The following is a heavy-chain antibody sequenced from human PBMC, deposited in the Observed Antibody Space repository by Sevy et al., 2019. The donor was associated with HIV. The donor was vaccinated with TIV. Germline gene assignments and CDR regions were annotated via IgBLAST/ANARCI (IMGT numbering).Heavy chain of an antibody. CDR2: INGDGSST. CDR1: GLTFSSYW. J-gene: IGHJ6*02. Sequence: GGSLRLSCAASGLTFSSYWMHWVRQAPGKGLVWVSRINGDGSSTSYADSVKGRLTISRENAKNTLYLQMNSLRAEDTAVYYCVRQRGDTVVLPDVLPDYGMDVWGQGTTVTVSS. CDR3: VRQRGDTVVLPDVLPDYGMDV. V-gene: IGHV3-74*01. D-gene: IGHD2-2*01.